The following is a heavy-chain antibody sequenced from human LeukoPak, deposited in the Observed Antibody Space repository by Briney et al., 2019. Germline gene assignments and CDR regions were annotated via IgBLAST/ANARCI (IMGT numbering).Heavy chain of an antibody. CDR1: GYSFTSNV. CDR2: ISAYNGNT. CDR3: ARGIAPTTYYYYYYYMDV. V-gene: IGHV1-18*01. J-gene: IGHJ6*03. Sequence: ASVKVSCKASGYSFTSNVISWVRQAPGQGLEWMGWISAYNGNTNYAQKLQGRVTMTTDTSTSTAYMELRSLRSDDTAVYYCARGIAPTTYYYYYYYMDVWGKGTTVTVSS. D-gene: IGHD6-13*01.